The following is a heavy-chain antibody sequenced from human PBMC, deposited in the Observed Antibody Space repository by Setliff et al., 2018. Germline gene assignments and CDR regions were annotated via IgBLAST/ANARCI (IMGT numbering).Heavy chain of an antibody. CDR3: ARGRDGYTSNALEF. V-gene: IGHV1-69*13. J-gene: IGHJ3*01. CDR1: GDTLTTYA. Sequence: SVKVSCKASGDTLTTYAIHWVRQAPGQGLEWMGMIIPIFGSPHYAQTFQGRVTITADESTRTVYMELSSLRSEDTAIYYCARGRDGYTSNALEFWGQGTMVTVSS. CDR2: IIPIFGSP. D-gene: IGHD5-12*01.